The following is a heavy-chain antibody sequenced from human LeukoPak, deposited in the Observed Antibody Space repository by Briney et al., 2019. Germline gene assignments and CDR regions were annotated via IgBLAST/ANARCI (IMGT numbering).Heavy chain of an antibody. CDR1: GYSFTSYW. D-gene: IGHD5-18*01. CDR2: IYPGDSDT. Sequence: GESLKISCKGSGYSFTSYWIGWVRQVPGKGLEWMGIIYPGDSDTRYSPSFQGQVTISADKSISTAYLQWSSLKASDTAMYYCATTAMVTKSAFDIWGQGTMVTVSS. CDR3: ATTAMVTKSAFDI. V-gene: IGHV5-51*01. J-gene: IGHJ3*02.